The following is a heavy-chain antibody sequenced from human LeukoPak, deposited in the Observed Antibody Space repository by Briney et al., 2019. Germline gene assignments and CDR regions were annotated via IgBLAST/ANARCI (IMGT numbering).Heavy chain of an antibody. V-gene: IGHV3-74*01. CDR3: AREKGTGTTSGVDF. D-gene: IGHD1-7*01. CDR1: GFTFSSYS. Sequence: PGGSLRLSCAASGFTFSSYSMNWVRQAPGKGLVWVSRINSDGSSTSYADSVKGRFTISRDNAKNTLYLRMNSLRSEDTAVYYCAREKGTGTTSGVDFWGQGTLVTVSS. J-gene: IGHJ4*02. CDR2: INSDGSST.